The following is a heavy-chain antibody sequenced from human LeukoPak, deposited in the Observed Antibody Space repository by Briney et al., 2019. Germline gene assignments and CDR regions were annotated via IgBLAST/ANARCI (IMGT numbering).Heavy chain of an antibody. V-gene: IGHV3-30*03. Sequence: GGTLRLSCAASGFTFSSYGMSWVRQAPGKGLEWVAVISYDAINKYYADSVKGRFTISRDNSKNTLYPQMNSLRAEDTAVYYCARLYLPATRFDYWGQGTLVTVSS. CDR3: ARLYLPATRFDY. J-gene: IGHJ4*02. D-gene: IGHD5-24*01. CDR1: GFTFSSYG. CDR2: ISYDAINK.